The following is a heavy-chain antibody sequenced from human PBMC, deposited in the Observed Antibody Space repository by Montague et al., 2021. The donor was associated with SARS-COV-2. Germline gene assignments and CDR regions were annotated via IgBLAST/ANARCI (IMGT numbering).Heavy chain of an antibody. D-gene: IGHD2/OR15-2a*01. CDR2: ISDSGST. CDR3: ARHYSATLPAVY. Sequence: SETLSLTCTVSGVSISGYYWSWIRQPPGKGLEWIGYISDSGSTNYNPSLTSRVTMSVDTSKNQFSLKVNSVTAADTAVYYCARHYSATLPAVYWGQGTLVTVSS. V-gene: IGHV4-59*08. J-gene: IGHJ4*02. CDR1: GVSISGYY.